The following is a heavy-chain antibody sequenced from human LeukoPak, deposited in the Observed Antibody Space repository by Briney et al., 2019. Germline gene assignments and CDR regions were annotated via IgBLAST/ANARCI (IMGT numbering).Heavy chain of an antibody. CDR1: GGSISSSSYY. V-gene: IGHV4-39*07. J-gene: IGHJ4*02. CDR3: ARDGTSLNLAEFDY. D-gene: IGHD1-1*01. Sequence: SETLSLTCTVSGGSISSSSYYWGWIRQPPGKGLEWIGSIYYSGNTYYNPSLKSRVTISVDTSKNQFSLKLSSVTAADTAVYYCARDGTSLNLAEFDYWGQGTLVTVSS. CDR2: IYYSGNT.